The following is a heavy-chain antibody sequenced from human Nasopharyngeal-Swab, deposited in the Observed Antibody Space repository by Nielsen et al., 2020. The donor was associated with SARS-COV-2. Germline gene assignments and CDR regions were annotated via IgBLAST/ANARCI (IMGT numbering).Heavy chain of an antibody. CDR1: GGSISSSNW. CDR2: IYHSGST. V-gene: IGHV4-4*02. CDR3: ARDRPSSPKIYYMDV. Sequence: SETLSLTCAVSGGSISSSNWWSWVRQPPGKGLEWIGEIYHSGSTNYNPSLKSRVTISVDKSKNQFSLKLSSVTAADTAVYYCARDRPSSPKIYYMDVWGKGTTVTVSS. D-gene: IGHD6-13*01. J-gene: IGHJ6*03.